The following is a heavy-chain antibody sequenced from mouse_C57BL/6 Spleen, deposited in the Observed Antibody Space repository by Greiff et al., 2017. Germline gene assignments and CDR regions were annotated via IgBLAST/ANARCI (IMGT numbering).Heavy chain of an antibody. D-gene: IGHD2-4*01. J-gene: IGHJ2*01. CDR3: ARGGDYDSFDY. V-gene: IGHV1-64*01. CDR1: GYTFTSYW. Sequence: QVQLQQPGAELVKPGVSVKLSCKASGYTFTSYWMHWVKQRPGQGLEWIGMIHPNSGSTNYNEKFKSKATLTVDKSSSTAYMQLSSLTSEDSAVYYCARGGDYDSFDYWGQGTTLTVSS. CDR2: IHPNSGST.